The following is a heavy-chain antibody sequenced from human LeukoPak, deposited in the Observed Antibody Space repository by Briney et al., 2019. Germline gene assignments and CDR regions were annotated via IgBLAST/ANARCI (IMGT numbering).Heavy chain of an antibody. CDR1: GGSISSSSYY. V-gene: IGHV4-39*01. CDR2: IYYSGST. D-gene: IGHD2-2*01. J-gene: IGHJ4*02. Sequence: SETLSLTCTVSGGSISSSSYYWGWLRQPPGKGLEWIGSIYYSGSTYYNPSLKSRVTISVDTSKNQFSLKLSSVTAADTAVYYCASQVVPAAITVFDYWGQGTLVTVSS. CDR3: ASQVVPAAITVFDY.